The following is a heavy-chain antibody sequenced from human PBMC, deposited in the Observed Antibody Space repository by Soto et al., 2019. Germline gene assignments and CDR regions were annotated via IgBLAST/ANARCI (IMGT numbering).Heavy chain of an antibody. CDR1: GFSFSTYA. J-gene: IGHJ4*03. CDR2: ISDRGGDA. V-gene: IGHV3-23*01. Sequence: GGSLRLSCSASGFSFSTYAMSWVRQAPGKGLEWVSSISDRGGDADYADSVKGRFTISRDNSKNTLGLQMNTLRAEDTAVYYFVYSGCRCGSSYSDYWGQGILGPVSS. CDR3: VYSGCRCGSSYSDY. D-gene: IGHD2-15*01.